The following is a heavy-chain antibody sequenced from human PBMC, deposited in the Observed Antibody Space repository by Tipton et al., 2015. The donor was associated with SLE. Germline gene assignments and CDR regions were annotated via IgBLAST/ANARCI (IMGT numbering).Heavy chain of an antibody. Sequence: SLRLSCAASGFSIRSFAMHWVRQAPGKGLEWVAVISFDGIHKHYADSVKGRFTISRDNSQNTLSVQMNSLRGEDTAVYFCARDPGRDGFPYYYLDVWGKVTMVTVSS. V-gene: IGHV3-30*04. CDR2: ISFDGIHK. J-gene: IGHJ6*03. CDR3: ARDPGRDGFPYYYLDV. CDR1: GFSIRSFA. D-gene: IGHD3-10*01.